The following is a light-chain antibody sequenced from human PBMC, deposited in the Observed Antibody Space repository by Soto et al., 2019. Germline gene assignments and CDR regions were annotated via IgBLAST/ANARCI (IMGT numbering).Light chain of an antibody. V-gene: IGLV2-23*01. CDR2: EGT. Sequence: QSALTQPASVSASPGQSITISCTGTSSNVGTYDLVSWYQHHPDKAPKLIIYEGTKRPSGISSRFSGSKSGNTASLTISGLQVEDDADYNCCSFAVGAALVFGGGAKLTVL. CDR3: CSFAVGAALV. J-gene: IGLJ2*01. CDR1: SSNVGTYDL.